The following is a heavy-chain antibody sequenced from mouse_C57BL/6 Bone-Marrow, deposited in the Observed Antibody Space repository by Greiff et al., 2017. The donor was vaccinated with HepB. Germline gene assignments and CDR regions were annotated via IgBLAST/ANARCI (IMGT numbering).Heavy chain of an antibody. V-gene: IGHV1-82*01. CDR2: IYPGDGDT. J-gene: IGHJ2*01. D-gene: IGHD3-2*02. CDR1: GYAFSSSW. CDR3: ARYHQADY. Sequence: VQLQQSGPELVKPGASVKISCKASGYAFSSSWMNWVKQRPGKGLEWIGRIYPGDGDTNYNGKFKGKATLTADKSSSTAYMQLSSLTSEDSAVYFCARYHQADYWGQGTTLTVSS.